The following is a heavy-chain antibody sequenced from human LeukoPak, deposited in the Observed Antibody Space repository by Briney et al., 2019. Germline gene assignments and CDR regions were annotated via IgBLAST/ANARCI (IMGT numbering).Heavy chain of an antibody. J-gene: IGHJ4*02. CDR2: ISSSSSYI. CDR3: ARVKLIRKSPFDY. V-gene: IGHV3-21*01. D-gene: IGHD1-26*01. CDR1: GFTFSSYS. Sequence: GGSLRLSCAASGFTFSSYSMNWVRQAPGKGLEWVSSISSSSSYIYYADSVKGRFTISRDNAKNSLYLQMNSLRAEDTAVYYCARVKLIRKSPFDYWGQGTLVTVSS.